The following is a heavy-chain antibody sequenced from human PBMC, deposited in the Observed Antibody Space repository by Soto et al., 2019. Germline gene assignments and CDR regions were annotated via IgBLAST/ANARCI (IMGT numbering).Heavy chain of an antibody. V-gene: IGHV3-23*01. CDR2: ISGSGGST. D-gene: IGHD1-1*01. CDR3: AKDLAPLNWNPGFDY. CDR1: GFTFSSYA. J-gene: IGHJ4*02. Sequence: EVQLLESGGGLVQPGGSLRLSCAASGFTFSSYAMSWVRQAPGKGLEWVSAISGSGGSTYYADSVKGRLTISRDNSKNTLYLQMNSLRAEDTAVYYCAKDLAPLNWNPGFDYWGQGTLVTVSS.